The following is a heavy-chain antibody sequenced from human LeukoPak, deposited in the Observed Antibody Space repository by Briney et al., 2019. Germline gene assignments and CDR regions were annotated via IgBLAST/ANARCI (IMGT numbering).Heavy chain of an antibody. CDR3: ARDTLIIAAAGKGAFDI. Sequence: PGGSLRLSCAASGFTFSSYTMHWVRQAPGKGLEWVAVISYDGSNKYYADSVKGRFTISRDNSKNTLYLQMNSLRAEDTAVYYCARDTLIIAAAGKGAFDIWGQGTMVTVSS. V-gene: IGHV3-30-3*01. D-gene: IGHD6-13*01. CDR1: GFTFSSYT. J-gene: IGHJ3*02. CDR2: ISYDGSNK.